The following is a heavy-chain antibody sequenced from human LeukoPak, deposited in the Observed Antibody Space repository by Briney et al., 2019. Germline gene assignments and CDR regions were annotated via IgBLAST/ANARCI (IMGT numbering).Heavy chain of an antibody. CDR3: ATFRWIDS. CDR1: GGTFIGFA. V-gene: IGHV1-69*04. Sequence: ASVKVSCKTSGGTFIGFAMNWVRQAPGQGPEWMGRVIPSLGISKYSQKFQDRLKVTADNSSTTAFMELTSLTSDDTAVYYCATFRWIDSWGQGTLVIVSS. CDR2: VIPSLGIS. J-gene: IGHJ5*01.